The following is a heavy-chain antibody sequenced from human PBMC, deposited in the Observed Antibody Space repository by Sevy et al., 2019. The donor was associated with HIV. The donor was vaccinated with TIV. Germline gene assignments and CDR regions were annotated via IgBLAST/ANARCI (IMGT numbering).Heavy chain of an antibody. CDR3: AKDGGYDALTEGDWFDP. J-gene: IGHJ5*02. Sequence: GGCLRLSCAASGFTFSSYAMSWVRQGPGKGLEWVSTISDSGGRIYYEDSVKGRFTISRDNSKNTLYLQMGILRAEDTAIYYCAKDGGYDALTEGDWFDPWGQGTLVTVSS. D-gene: IGHD3-16*01. V-gene: IGHV3-23*01. CDR2: ISDSGGRI. CDR1: GFTFSSYA.